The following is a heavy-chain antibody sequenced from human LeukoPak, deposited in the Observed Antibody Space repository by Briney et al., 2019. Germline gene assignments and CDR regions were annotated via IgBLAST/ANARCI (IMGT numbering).Heavy chain of an antibody. V-gene: IGHV7-4-1*02. CDR1: GYTFTRYA. CDR3: ARDFCSSGSCHEDY. J-gene: IGHJ4*02. D-gene: IGHD2-15*01. Sequence: ASVKVSCKASGYTFTRYAMNWVRQAPGQGPEWMGWINTNTGNPTYAQGFTGRFVFSLDTSVSTAFLQITSLKAEDTAVYYCARDFCSSGSCHEDYWGQGTLVTVSS. CDR2: INTNTGNP.